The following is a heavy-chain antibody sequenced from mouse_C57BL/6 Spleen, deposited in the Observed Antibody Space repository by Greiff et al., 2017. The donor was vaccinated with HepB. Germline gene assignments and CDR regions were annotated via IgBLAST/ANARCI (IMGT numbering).Heavy chain of an antibody. CDR1: GFNIKDYY. D-gene: IGHD2-4*01. Sequence: VQLKQSGAELVRPGASVKLSCTASGFNIKDYYMHWVKQRPEQGLEWIGRIDPEDGDTEYAPKFQGKATMTADTSSNTAYLKLSSLTSEDTAVYSCTNYDYDGYFDVWGTGTTVTVSS. V-gene: IGHV14-1*01. CDR2: IDPEDGDT. CDR3: TNYDYDGYFDV. J-gene: IGHJ1*03.